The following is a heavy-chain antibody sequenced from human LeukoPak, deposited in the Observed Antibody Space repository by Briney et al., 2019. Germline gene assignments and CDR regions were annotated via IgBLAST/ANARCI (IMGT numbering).Heavy chain of an antibody. CDR3: ARDPAGYYYGMDV. CDR1: GLTFTSYA. V-gene: IGHV3-30*04. J-gene: IGHJ6*02. D-gene: IGHD6-13*01. CDR2: ISNDGSNK. Sequence: GRSLRLSCAASGLTFTSYAMHWVRQAPGKGLEWVAVISNDGSNKYYADSVKGRFTISRDNSKSTLYLQMNSLRAEDTAVYYCARDPAGYYYGMDVWGQGTTVTVSS.